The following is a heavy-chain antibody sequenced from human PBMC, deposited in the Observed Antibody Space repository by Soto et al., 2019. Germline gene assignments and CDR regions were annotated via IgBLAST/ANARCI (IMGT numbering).Heavy chain of an antibody. D-gene: IGHD6-19*01. CDR1: GYTFSSYG. J-gene: IGHJ4*02. Sequence: QVQLVQSGAEVKKPGASVKVSCKASGYTFSSYGMSWVRQAPGQGLEWMGWISGYSGHTYYAQKFQGRVTMTTDTSTNTVYMELRSLRSDDTAVYYCAREWDNKSEHSSGWYDDFWGQGTLVTVSS. V-gene: IGHV1-18*01. CDR3: AREWDNKSEHSSGWYDDF. CDR2: ISGYSGHT.